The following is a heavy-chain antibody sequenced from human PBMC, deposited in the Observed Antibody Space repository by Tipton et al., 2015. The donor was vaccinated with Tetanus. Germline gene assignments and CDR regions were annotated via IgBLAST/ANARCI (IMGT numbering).Heavy chain of an antibody. D-gene: IGHD2-21*02. V-gene: IGHV1-2*02. CDR2: INPNSGGT. CDR1: GYTFTGYY. J-gene: IGHJ6*02. Sequence: QVQLVQSGAEVKKPGASVKVSCKASGYTFTGYYMHWVRQAPGQGLEWMGWINPNSGGTNYAQKFQGRVTMTRDTSISTAYMELSRLRSDDTAVYCCARGGDIVVVTAILHYYYYGMDVWGQGTTVTVSS. CDR3: ARGGDIVVVTAILHYYYYGMDV.